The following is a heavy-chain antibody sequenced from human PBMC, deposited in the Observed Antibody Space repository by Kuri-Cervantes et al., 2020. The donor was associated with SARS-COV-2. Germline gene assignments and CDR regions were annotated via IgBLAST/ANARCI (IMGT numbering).Heavy chain of an antibody. CDR1: GFTFNTYS. V-gene: IGHV3-21*01. CDR2: ISSSSSYI. J-gene: IGHJ4*02. D-gene: IGHD1-1*01. CDR3: ARGGQDEVLAFDY. Sequence: GESLKISCAASGFTFNTYSMDWVRLAPGKGLEWVSSISSSSSYIYYADSVKGRFTISRDDAKNSLYLQMNSLRAEDTAVYYCARGGQDEVLAFDYWGQGTRVTVSS.